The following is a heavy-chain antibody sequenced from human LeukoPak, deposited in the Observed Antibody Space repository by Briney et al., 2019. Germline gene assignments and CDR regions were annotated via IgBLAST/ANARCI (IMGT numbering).Heavy chain of an antibody. Sequence: GGSLRLSCAASGFTFSSYVMSWVRQAPGKGLEWVSASGSGDSTYYADSAKGRFTISRDNSKNMLYLQMNSLRAEDTAVYYCAKSELIAVAGTFHYWGQGTLVTVSS. CDR3: AKSELIAVAGTFHY. D-gene: IGHD6-19*01. V-gene: IGHV3-23*01. CDR2: SGSGDST. J-gene: IGHJ4*02. CDR1: GFTFSSYV.